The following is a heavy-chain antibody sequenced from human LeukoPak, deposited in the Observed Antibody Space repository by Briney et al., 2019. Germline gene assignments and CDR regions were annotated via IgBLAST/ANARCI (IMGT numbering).Heavy chain of an antibody. CDR3: ARLRGDGYNYLDF. J-gene: IGHJ4*02. CDR2: ISGTGDST. CDR1: GFTFSNYA. Sequence: PGGSLRLSCAASGFTFSNYAMSWVRQAPGKGLEWVSGISGTGDSTYYADSVRGRFTISRDNSKNTLYLQMSSLTAEDTAVYYCARLRGDGYNYLDFWGQGTLVTVSS. V-gene: IGHV3-23*01. D-gene: IGHD5-24*01.